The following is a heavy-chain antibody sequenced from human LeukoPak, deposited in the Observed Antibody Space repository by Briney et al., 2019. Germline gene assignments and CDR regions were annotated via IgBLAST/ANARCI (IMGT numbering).Heavy chain of an antibody. CDR2: INSNSSYI. Sequence: PGGSLRLSCAASGFTFSSYSMNWVRQAPAKGLEWVSSINSNSSYIYYTDSLKGRFTISRDNAKNSLYLQMNSLRAEDTAVYYCARTGDYDFWSAYHFYYYYYMDVWGKGTTVTVSS. CDR1: GFTFSSYS. J-gene: IGHJ6*03. V-gene: IGHV3-21*01. CDR3: ARTGDYDFWSAYHFYYYYYMDV. D-gene: IGHD3-3*01.